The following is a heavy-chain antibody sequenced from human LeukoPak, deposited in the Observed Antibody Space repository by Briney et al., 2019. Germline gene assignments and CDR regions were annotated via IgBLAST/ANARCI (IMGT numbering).Heavy chain of an antibody. D-gene: IGHD3-3*01. J-gene: IGHJ4*02. CDR1: GYTFTGYY. CDR3: ARDHTAILEWVIFFDY. CDR2: INPNSGGT. Sequence: GASVKVSCKASGYTFTGYYMHWVRQAPGQGLEWMGRINPNSGGTNYAQKFQGRVTMTRDTSISTAYMELSRLRSDDTAVYYCARDHTAILEWVIFFDYWGQGTLVTVSS. V-gene: IGHV1-2*06.